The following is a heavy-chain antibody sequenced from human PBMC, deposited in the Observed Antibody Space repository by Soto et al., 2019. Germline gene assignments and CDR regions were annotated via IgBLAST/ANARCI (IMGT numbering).Heavy chain of an antibody. Sequence: GGSLRLSCTASGFTFSTYAMTWVRQAPGKGLEWVSGISWNSGSIGYADSVKGRFTISRDNAKNSLYLQMNSLRAEDTALYYCAKDSRLGCSSTSCLGHWGQGTLVTVSS. J-gene: IGHJ4*02. D-gene: IGHD2-2*01. V-gene: IGHV3-9*01. CDR2: ISWNSGSI. CDR3: AKDSRLGCSSTSCLGH. CDR1: GFTFSTYA.